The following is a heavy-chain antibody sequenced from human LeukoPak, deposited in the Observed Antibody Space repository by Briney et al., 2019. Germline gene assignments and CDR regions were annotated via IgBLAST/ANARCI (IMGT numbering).Heavy chain of an antibody. D-gene: IGHD5-18*01. CDR1: GYTFTGYY. CDR2: INPNSGGT. CDR3: AREIQLIAPLDY. J-gene: IGHJ4*02. Sequence: ASVKVCCKASGYTFTGYYMHWVRQAPGQGLEWMGWINPNSGGTNYAQKFQGRVTMTRDTSISTAYMELSRLRSDDTAVYYCAREIQLIAPLDYWGQGTLVTVSS. V-gene: IGHV1-2*02.